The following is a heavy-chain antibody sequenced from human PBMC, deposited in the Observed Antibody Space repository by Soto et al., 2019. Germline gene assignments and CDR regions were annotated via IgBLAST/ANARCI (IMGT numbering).Heavy chain of an antibody. Sequence: ASVKVSCKASGYTFTSYYMHWVRQAPGQGLEWMGIINPSGGSTSYAQKFQGRVTMTRDTSTSTVYMEPSSLRSEDTAVYYCARDRGYYDSGGYYEGEGWFDPWGQGTLVTVSS. V-gene: IGHV1-46*01. J-gene: IGHJ5*02. D-gene: IGHD3-22*01. CDR3: ARDRGYYDSGGYYEGEGWFDP. CDR1: GYTFTSYY. CDR2: INPSGGST.